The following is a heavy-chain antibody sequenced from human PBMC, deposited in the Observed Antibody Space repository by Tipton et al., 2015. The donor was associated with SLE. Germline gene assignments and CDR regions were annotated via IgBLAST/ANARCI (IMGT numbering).Heavy chain of an antibody. CDR2: IYYSGST. CDR1: GGSISSSSYY. V-gene: IGHV4-39*01. D-gene: IGHD2-2*01. J-gene: IGHJ4*02. Sequence: TLSLTCTVSGGSISSSSYYWGWIRQPPGKGLEWIGSIYYSGSTYYNPSLKSRVTISVDTSKNQFSLKLSSVAAADTAVYYCARRWIDIVVVPAAGVYDYWGQGTLVTVSS. CDR3: ARRWIDIVVVPAAGVYDY.